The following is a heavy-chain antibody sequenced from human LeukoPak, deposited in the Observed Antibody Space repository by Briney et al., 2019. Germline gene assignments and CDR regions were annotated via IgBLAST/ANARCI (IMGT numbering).Heavy chain of an antibody. V-gene: IGHV3-73*01. D-gene: IGHD1-1*01. CDR2: IRSKANSYAT. CDR1: GFTLRGSA. J-gene: IGHJ4*02. Sequence: GSLKLSRAASGFTLRGSAMHWGRLASGKGLEWVGRIRSKANSYATAYAASVKGRFTISRDDSENTAYLQMNSLKTEDTAVYYCQKMNAWGQGTLVTVSS. CDR3: QKMNA.